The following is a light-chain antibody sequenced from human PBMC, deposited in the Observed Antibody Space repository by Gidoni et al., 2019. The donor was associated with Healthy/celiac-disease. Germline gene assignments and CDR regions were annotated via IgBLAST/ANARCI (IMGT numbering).Light chain of an antibody. Sequence: IQVTQSPTSLSASVGDRVPITCRASQSISSYLNWYQQKPGKAPKLLIYAASSLQSGVPSRFSGSGSGTDFTLTISSLQPEDFATYYCQQSYSTPRLTFGGGTKVEIK. CDR1: QSISSY. J-gene: IGKJ4*01. CDR2: AAS. V-gene: IGKV1-39*01. CDR3: QQSYSTPRLT.